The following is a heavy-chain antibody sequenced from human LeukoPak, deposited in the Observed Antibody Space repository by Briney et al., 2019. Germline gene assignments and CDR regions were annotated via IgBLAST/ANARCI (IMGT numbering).Heavy chain of an antibody. CDR2: ISAYNGNT. V-gene: IGHV1-18*01. Sequence: ASVKVSCKASGYTFTSYGISWVRQAPGQGLEWMGWISAYNGNTNYAQKLQGRVTMTTDTSTSTAYMELRSLRSDDTAVYYCARDPDSGSYPYYYYYMDVWGKGTTVTVSS. CDR1: GYTFTSYG. CDR3: ARDPDSGSYPYYYYYMDV. D-gene: IGHD1-26*01. J-gene: IGHJ6*03.